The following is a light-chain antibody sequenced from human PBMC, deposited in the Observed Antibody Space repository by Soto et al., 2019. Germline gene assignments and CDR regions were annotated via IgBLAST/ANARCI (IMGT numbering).Light chain of an antibody. Sequence: QSALTQPASVSGSPGQSITISCTGTSSDVGGYNNVSWYQQLPGKAPKLIISDVSDRPSGVSNRFSGSKSRNTASLTISGLQAEDEADYYCSSYTSSSLVVFGGGTKLTVL. V-gene: IGLV2-14*03. J-gene: IGLJ2*01. CDR1: SSDVGGYNN. CDR3: SSYTSSSLVV. CDR2: DVS.